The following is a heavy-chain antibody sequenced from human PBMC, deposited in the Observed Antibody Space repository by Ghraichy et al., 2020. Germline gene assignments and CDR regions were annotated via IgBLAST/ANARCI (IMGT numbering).Heavy chain of an antibody. CDR3: ARGGYNYGSNPIDY. CDR2: IKHDESEK. CDR1: GFIFSSYY. Sequence: LSLTCAASGFIFSSYYMTWVRQVPGKGLAWVANIKHDESEKYYVDSVKGRFTISRDNAKNSLYLQMNSLRPDDTAVYYCARGGYNYGSNPIDYWGQGTLVIVSS. J-gene: IGHJ4*02. V-gene: IGHV3-7*04. D-gene: IGHD5-18*01.